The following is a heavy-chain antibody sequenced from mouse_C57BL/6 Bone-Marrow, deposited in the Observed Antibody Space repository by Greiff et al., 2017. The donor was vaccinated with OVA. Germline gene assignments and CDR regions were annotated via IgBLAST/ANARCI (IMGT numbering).Heavy chain of an antibody. CDR2: INPYNGGT. V-gene: IGHV1-19*01. J-gene: IGHJ2*01. D-gene: IGHD3-3*01. CDR1: GYTFTDYY. CDR3: AREGTPDVYYFDY. Sequence: VQLQQSGPVLVKPGASVKMSCKASGYTFTDYYMNWVKQSPGKSLEWIGVINPYNGGTSYNQKFKGKATLTVDKSSSTAYMELNSLTSEDSAVYYCAREGTPDVYYFDYWGQGTTLTVSS.